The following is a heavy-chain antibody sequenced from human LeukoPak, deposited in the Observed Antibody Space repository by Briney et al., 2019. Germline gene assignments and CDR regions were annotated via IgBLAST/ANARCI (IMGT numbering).Heavy chain of an antibody. J-gene: IGHJ4*02. V-gene: IGHV4-38-2*01. D-gene: IGHD6-6*01. Sequence: SETLSLTXAVSGYSISSGYYWGWIRQPPGKGLEWIGSIYHSGSTYYNPSLKSRVTISVDTSKNQFSLKLSSVTAADTAVYYCARTKEYTTSSFDYWGQGTLVTVSS. CDR2: IYHSGST. CDR1: GYSISSGYY. CDR3: ARTKEYTTSSFDY.